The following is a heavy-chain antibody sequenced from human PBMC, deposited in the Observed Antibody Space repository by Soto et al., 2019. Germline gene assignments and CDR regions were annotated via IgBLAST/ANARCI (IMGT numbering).Heavy chain of an antibody. CDR3: ARGMTPPGAPAWYYFDF. V-gene: IGHV4-4*07. Sequence: SETLSLTCTVSGASITGSFFWSWIRQPAGKGLEWIGRFSLSGTTNYNPSLRSRVTMSADVSKNQFSLRLTSVTAADTALYYCARGMTPPGAPAWYYFDFWGQGIQVTVSS. CDR1: GASITGSFF. J-gene: IGHJ4*02. D-gene: IGHD2-8*02. CDR2: FSLSGTT.